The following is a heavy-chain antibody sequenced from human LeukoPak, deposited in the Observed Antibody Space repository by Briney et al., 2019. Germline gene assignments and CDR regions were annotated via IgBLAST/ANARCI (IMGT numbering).Heavy chain of an antibody. Sequence: PSETLSLTCTASGFSISSYYWSWIRQPPGKGLEWIGYIYYSGSTNYNPSLKSRVTISVDTSKNQFSLKLSSVTAADTAVYYCAREGSGSFDYWGQGTLVTVSS. CDR2: IYYSGST. J-gene: IGHJ4*02. D-gene: IGHD6-19*01. V-gene: IGHV4-59*01. CDR3: AREGSGSFDY. CDR1: GFSISSYY.